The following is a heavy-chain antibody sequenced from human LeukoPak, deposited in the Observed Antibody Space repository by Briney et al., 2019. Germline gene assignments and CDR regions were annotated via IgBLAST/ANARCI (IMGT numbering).Heavy chain of an antibody. J-gene: IGHJ4*02. CDR1: GYTFTSYA. CDR3: ARGITMVRGALDY. Sequence: GASVKVSCKASGYTFTSYAMHRVRQAPGQRLEWMGWINAGNGNTKYSQKFQGRVTITRDTSASTAYMELSSLRSEDTAVYYCARGITMVRGALDYWGQGTLVTVSS. CDR2: INAGNGNT. V-gene: IGHV1-3*01. D-gene: IGHD3-10*01.